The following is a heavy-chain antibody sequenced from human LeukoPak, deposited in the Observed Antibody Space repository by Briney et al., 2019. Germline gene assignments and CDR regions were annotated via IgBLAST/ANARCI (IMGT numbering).Heavy chain of an antibody. CDR3: ARPESNYDFWSGPADY. V-gene: IGHV5-51*01. CDR1: GYSFTSYW. J-gene: IGHJ4*02. CDR2: IYPGDSDT. Sequence: GESLKISCKGSGYSFTSYWIGWVRQMPGKGLEWMGIIYPGDSDTRYSPSFQGQVTISANKSISTAYLQWSSLKASDTAMYYCARPESNYDFWSGPADYWGQGTLVTVSS. D-gene: IGHD3-3*01.